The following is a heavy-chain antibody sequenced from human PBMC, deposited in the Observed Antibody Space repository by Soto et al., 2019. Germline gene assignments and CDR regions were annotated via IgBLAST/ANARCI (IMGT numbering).Heavy chain of an antibody. V-gene: IGHV3-23*01. D-gene: IGHD6-6*01. CDR1: GFTFSSNA. CDR2: ISGSGYST. Sequence: EVQLLESGGGFVQPGGSLRLSCAASGFTFSSNAMSWVRQAPGKGLEWVTAISGSGYSTYYADSVKGRFTMSRDNSKNTLYLQMTSLRAEDTAVYYCAKSSSSSSGYKDYYYYGMDVSGQGPTVTVSS. J-gene: IGHJ6*02. CDR3: AKSSSSSSGYKDYYYYGMDV.